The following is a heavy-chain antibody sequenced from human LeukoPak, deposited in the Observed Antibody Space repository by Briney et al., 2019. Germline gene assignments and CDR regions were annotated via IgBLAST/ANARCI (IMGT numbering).Heavy chain of an antibody. CDR3: ARRGAAARLPTFDY. CDR2: IYHSGST. D-gene: IGHD6-13*01. V-gene: IGHV4-38-2*01. J-gene: IGHJ4*02. CDR1: GYSISSGYY. Sequence: PSETLSLTCAVSGYSISSGYYWGWIRPPPGKGLEWIGSIYHSGSTYYNPSLKSRVTISVDTSKNQFSLKLSSVTAADTAVYYCARRGAAARLPTFDYWGLGTLVTVSS.